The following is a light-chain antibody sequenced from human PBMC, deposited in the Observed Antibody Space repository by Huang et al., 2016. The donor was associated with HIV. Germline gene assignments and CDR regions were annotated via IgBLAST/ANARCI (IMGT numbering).Light chain of an antibody. V-gene: IGKV1-9*01. CDR1: QGISSD. Sequence: IQLTQSPSSLSASVGDRVTITCRDSQGISSDLAWYQQKPGKAPNLLIYAAPTLQSGVPSRCSCRGSRTDFTLTISSLQPEDFATYYCQDLNSYPSFGQGTRLEIK. CDR2: AAP. J-gene: IGKJ5*01. CDR3: QDLNSYPS.